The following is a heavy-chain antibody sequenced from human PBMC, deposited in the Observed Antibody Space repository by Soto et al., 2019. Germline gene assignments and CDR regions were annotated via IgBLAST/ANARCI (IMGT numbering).Heavy chain of an antibody. V-gene: IGHV1-46*01. D-gene: IGHD3-10*01. J-gene: IGHJ6*02. CDR1: GYTFTSYY. CDR3: ARESAEPRIAMVRGVPIYYGMDV. CDR2: INPSGGST. Sequence: VASVKVSCKASGYTFTSYYMHWVRQAPGQGLEWMGIINPSGGSTSYAQKFQGRVTMTRDTSTSTVYMELSSLRSEDTAVYYCARESAEPRIAMVRGVPIYYGMDVWGQGTTVTVSS.